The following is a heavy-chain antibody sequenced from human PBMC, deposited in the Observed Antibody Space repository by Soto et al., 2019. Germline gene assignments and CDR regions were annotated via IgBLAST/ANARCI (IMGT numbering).Heavy chain of an antibody. V-gene: IGHV5-51*01. J-gene: IGHJ4*02. Sequence: GEALKISCKGSGYSFINYWIGWVRQTPGKGLEWMGIIYPGDSDTRYSPSFQGQVTISVDKSISTAYLQWSSLKASDTAMYYCARLWRYSISATCYADNWGRGTLVTASS. CDR3: ARLWRYSISATCYADN. D-gene: IGHD2-2*01. CDR2: IYPGDSDT. CDR1: GYSFINYW.